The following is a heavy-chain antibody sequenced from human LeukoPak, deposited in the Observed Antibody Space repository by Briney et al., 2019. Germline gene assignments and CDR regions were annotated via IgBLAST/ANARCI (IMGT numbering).Heavy chain of an antibody. D-gene: IGHD3-3*01. CDR2: FNPNRGGT. V-gene: IGHV1-2*06. CDR1: GYTLTSYG. J-gene: IGHJ5*02. CDR3: ARDWAHTIFGVVITPPFDP. Sequence: PSVKVSCKASGYTLTSYGISWVRQAPGQGLEWMGRFNPNRGGTNYTQKFQGRVTMTRDTSISTAYMELSRLRSDDTAVYYCARDWAHTIFGVVITPPFDPWGQGTPVTVSS.